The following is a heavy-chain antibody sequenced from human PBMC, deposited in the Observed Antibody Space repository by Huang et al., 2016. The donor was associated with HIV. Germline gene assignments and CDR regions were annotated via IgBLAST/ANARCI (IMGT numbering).Heavy chain of an antibody. CDR2: ISYDAKTK. D-gene: IGHD6-13*01. CDR1: GFTFSSYG. J-gene: IGHJ4*02. Sequence: QVQLVESGGGVVQPGRSLRISCAASGFTFSSYGMHWVRQAPGKGLEGVEVISYDAKTKDYADSVKGRFSISRDNSKTTVYLQLNSLRLEDTAVYYCAKGGSAAAVLDFWGQGTLVTVSS. CDR3: AKGGSAAAVLDF. V-gene: IGHV3-30*18.